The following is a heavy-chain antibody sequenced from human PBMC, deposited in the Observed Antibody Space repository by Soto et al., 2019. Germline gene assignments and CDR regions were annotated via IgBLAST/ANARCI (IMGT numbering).Heavy chain of an antibody. D-gene: IGHD2-15*01. CDR2: MNPNSGNT. CDR1: GYTFTSYD. Sequence: ASVKVSCKASGYTFTSYDINWVRQATGQGLEWMGWMNPNSGNTGYAQKFQGRVTMTRNTSISTAYMELSSLRSEDTAVYYCAREGVVVVAAIIYWYFVLWGRGTLVTVSS. CDR3: AREGVVVVAAIIYWYFVL. J-gene: IGHJ2*01. V-gene: IGHV1-8*01.